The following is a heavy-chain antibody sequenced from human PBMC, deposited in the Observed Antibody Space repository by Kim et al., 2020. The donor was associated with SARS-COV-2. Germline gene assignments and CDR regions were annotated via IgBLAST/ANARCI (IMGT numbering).Heavy chain of an antibody. Sequence: YSPKSQARVTITRDTSASTAYMELSSLRSADTAVYYCARVRVVAHDAFDIWGQGTMVTVSS. CDR3: ARVRVVAHDAFDI. V-gene: IGHV1-3*01. J-gene: IGHJ3*02. D-gene: IGHD2-15*01.